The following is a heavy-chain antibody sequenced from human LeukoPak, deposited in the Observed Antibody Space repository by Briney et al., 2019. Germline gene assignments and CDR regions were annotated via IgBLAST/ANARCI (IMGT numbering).Heavy chain of an antibody. D-gene: IGHD2-2*01. J-gene: IGHJ5*02. CDR1: GFIFSNAW. V-gene: IGHV3-15*07. Sequence: PGGSLRLSCAASGFIFSNAWMNWVRQAPGKGLEWVGRVKSIADGGTTDYAAPVKGRFTISRDDSQNTPYLQMNSLKTEDTAVYYCTTPNCSSTSCYRRYYNWFDPWGQGTLVTVSS. CDR3: TTPNCSSTSCYRRYYNWFDP. CDR2: VKSIADGGTT.